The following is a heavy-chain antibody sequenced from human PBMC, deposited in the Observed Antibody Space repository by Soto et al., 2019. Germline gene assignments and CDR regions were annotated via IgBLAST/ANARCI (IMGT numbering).Heavy chain of an antibody. J-gene: IGHJ4*02. D-gene: IGHD5-12*01. V-gene: IGHV3-23*01. CDR3: SKWSGYGDL. CDR2: ISGSGGST. CDR1: GFTFSSYA. Sequence: GGSLRLSCAASGFTFSSYAMSWVRQAPGKGLEWVSAISGSGGSTFYADSVKGRFTISRDSSNNAVYLQMNSLRAEDTAMYFCSKWSGYGDLWGQGTLVTVSS.